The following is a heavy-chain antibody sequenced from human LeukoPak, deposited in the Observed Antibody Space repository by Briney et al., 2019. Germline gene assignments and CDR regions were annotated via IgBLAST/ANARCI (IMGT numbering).Heavy chain of an antibody. D-gene: IGHD6-13*01. CDR3: ARSKQQLALWAFDI. V-gene: IGHV1-69*06. CDR2: IIPIFGTA. CDR1: GGTFSSYA. Sequence: ASVKVSCKASGGTFSSYAISWVRQAPGQGLEWMGGIIPIFGTANYAQKFQGRVTITADKSTSTAYMELSSLRSEDTAVYYCARSKQQLALWAFDIWGQGTMVTVSS. J-gene: IGHJ3*02.